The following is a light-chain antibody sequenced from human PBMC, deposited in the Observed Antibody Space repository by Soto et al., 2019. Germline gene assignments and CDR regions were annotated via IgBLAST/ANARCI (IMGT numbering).Light chain of an antibody. CDR3: QDYSDWPTWT. CDR1: QTISTN. Sequence: EVVITQSPATLYVSPGERATLSCRASQTISTNLAWYQQKPGQAPRLLIYGASTRADGIPARFSGSGSGTELTLIISSLQSEDFAVYYCQDYSDWPTWTFGQGTKVDIK. V-gene: IGKV3-15*01. J-gene: IGKJ1*01. CDR2: GAS.